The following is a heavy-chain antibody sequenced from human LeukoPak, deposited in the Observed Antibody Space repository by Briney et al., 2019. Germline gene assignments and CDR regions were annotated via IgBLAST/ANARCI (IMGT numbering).Heavy chain of an antibody. CDR2: IGSSGTTI. Sequence: GGSLRLSCAASGFTFSDYQMSWIRQAPGKGLEWVSYIGSSGTTIYYADSVKGRFTISRDNAKNSLYLQMNSLRAEDTAVYYCARGGYSDYLNSWGQGTLVTVSS. CDR3: ARGGYSDYLNS. CDR1: GFTFSDYQ. V-gene: IGHV3-11*04. D-gene: IGHD1-1*01. J-gene: IGHJ4*02.